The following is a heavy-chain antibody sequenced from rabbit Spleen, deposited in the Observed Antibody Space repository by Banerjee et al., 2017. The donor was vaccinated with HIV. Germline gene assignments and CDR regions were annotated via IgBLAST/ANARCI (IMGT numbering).Heavy chain of an antibody. D-gene: IGHD5-1*01. CDR2: INTATGKA. J-gene: IGHJ4*01. CDR3: ARDLASVVGWNFKL. Sequence: QEQLVESGGGLVKPEGSLTLTCKASGFSFSDRDVMCWVRQAPGKGLEWIACINTATGKAVYASWVNGRFTISSHNAQNTLYLQLNSLTAADTATYFCARDLASVVGWNFKLWGPGTLVTVS. V-gene: IGHV1S47*01. CDR1: GFSFSDRDV.